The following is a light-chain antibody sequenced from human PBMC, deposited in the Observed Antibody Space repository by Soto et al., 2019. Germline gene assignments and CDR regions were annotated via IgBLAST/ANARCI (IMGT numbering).Light chain of an antibody. V-gene: IGKV3-11*01. CDR3: QQRLYRPPLT. CDR2: DAS. J-gene: IGKJ4*01. CDR1: RSVDKY. Sequence: ETVLTQSPATLSLSPGERATLSCRASRSVDKYLAWYHQKPGQAPRLVIYDASNRATGIPARFSGSGSGTEVTLTIISLEPEDVSVYYCQQRLYRPPLTFGGGTKVEI.